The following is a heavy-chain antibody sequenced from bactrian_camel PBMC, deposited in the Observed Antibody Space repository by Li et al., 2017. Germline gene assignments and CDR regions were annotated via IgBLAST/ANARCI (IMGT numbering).Heavy chain of an antibody. CDR2: VYMGGGSTLDDDSV. V-gene: IGHV3S1*01. CDR1: GDKYRGMC. Sequence: VQLVESGGGSVQVGGSLSLSCAVSGDKYRGMCMGWFRQAPGREREEVALVYMGGGSTLDDDSVYYADSVKGRFTISRDNVKNTISLQMSDLTPENTATYYCAAVRNPIYYCPSAHEYAHWGQGTQVTVS. CDR3: AAVRNPIYYCPSAHEYAH. D-gene: IGHD3*01. J-gene: IGHJ4*01.